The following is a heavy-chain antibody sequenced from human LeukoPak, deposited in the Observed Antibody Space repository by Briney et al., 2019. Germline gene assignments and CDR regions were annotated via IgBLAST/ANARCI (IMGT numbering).Heavy chain of an antibody. CDR3: ARAGYYYDSSGYYVMTEIDY. CDR1: GFTFSSYS. V-gene: IGHV3-21*01. CDR2: ISSSSSYI. J-gene: IGHJ4*02. Sequence: GGSLRLSCAASGFTFSSYSMNWVRQAPGKGLEWVSSISSSSSYIYYADSVKGRFTISRDNAMNSLYLQMNSLRSEDTAVYYCARAGYYYDSSGYYVMTEIDYWGQGTLVTVSS. D-gene: IGHD3-22*01.